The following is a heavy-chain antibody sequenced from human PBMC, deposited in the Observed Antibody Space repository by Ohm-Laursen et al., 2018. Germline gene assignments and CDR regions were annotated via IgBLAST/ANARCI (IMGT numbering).Heavy chain of an antibody. CDR1: DLTLSDNY. J-gene: IGHJ3*01. CDR3: ARPKSRRALDV. D-gene: IGHD2-2*01. V-gene: IGHV3-7*01. Sequence: SLRLSCAASDLTLSDNYINWVRRAPGKGLEWVANIKQDGSEKNYVDSVKGRFTITRDNANNSLYLQMNSLRVEDTAVYYCARPKSRRALDVWGQGTMVTVSS. CDR2: IKQDGSEK.